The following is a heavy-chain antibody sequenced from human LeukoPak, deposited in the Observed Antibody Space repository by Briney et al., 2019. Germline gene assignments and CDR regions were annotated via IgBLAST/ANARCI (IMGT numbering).Heavy chain of an antibody. Sequence: PGGSLRLSCAASGFTFSSYGMHWVRQAPGKGLEWVAVIWYDGSNKYYADSVKGRFTISRDNSKNTLYLQMNSLRAEDTAVYYCARDISPDIPDGMDVWGKGTTVTVSS. CDR3: ARDISPDIPDGMDV. V-gene: IGHV3-33*01. J-gene: IGHJ6*04. D-gene: IGHD3-9*01. CDR2: IWYDGSNK. CDR1: GFTFSSYG.